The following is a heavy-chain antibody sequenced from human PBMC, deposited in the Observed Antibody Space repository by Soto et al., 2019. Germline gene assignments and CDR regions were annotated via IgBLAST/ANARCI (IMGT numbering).Heavy chain of an antibody. CDR2: FDPEDGET. V-gene: IGHV1-24*01. D-gene: IGHD4-17*01. J-gene: IGHJ4*02. CDR1: GYTLTELS. Sequence: ASVKVSCKVSGYTLTELSMHWVRQAPGKGLEWMGGFDPEDGETIYAQKFQGRVTMTEDTSADTAYMELSSLRSEDTAVYYCATPRNGDPWNRYYFDYWGQGNLVTVSS. CDR3: ATPRNGDPWNRYYFDY.